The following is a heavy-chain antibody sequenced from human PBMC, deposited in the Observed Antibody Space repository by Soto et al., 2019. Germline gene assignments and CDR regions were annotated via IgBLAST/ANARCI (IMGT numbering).Heavy chain of an antibody. CDR1: GYTFTSYG. CDR2: ISAYNGNT. V-gene: IGHV1-18*01. J-gene: IGHJ4*02. CDR3: ARVPADFWSGYYAEYYFDY. D-gene: IGHD3-3*01. Sequence: ASVKVYFKASGYTFTSYGISWVRQAPGQGLEWMGWISAYNGNTNYAQKLQGRVTMTTDTSTSTAYMELRSLRSDDTAVYYCARVPADFWSGYYAEYYFDYWGQGTLVTVSS.